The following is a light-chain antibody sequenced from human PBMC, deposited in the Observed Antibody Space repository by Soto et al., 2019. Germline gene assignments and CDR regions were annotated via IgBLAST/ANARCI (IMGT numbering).Light chain of an antibody. V-gene: IGKV3-15*01. J-gene: IGKJ1*01. CDR1: QRLHGS. CDR2: GAT. CDR3: QNYNSYSEA. Sequence: EIVMTQSPATLSVSPGERVTLSCRASQRLHGSLLWFQKKSGQPPRLLIYGATARVAGVPVRFSGSGGGTELTLTISSLQSEDFATYYCQNYNSYSEAFGQGTKVDIK.